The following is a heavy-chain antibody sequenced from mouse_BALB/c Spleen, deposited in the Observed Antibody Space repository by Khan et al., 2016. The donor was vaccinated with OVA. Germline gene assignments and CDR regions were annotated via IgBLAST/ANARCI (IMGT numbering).Heavy chain of an antibody. CDR3: TRTYYQYDGYETNDY. Sequence: QVQLKESGPGLVAPSQSLSITCTVSGFSLSRYNVHWVRQPPGKGLEWLGMYWGGGSTDPNSILKSRLSLSKDTSKTQVSLKTNSLQTDESAMYYCTRTYYQYDGYETNDYWGQVTSVTVSS. J-gene: IGHJ4*01. CDR2: YWGGGST. D-gene: IGHD2-14*01. V-gene: IGHV2-6-4*01. CDR1: GFSLSRYN.